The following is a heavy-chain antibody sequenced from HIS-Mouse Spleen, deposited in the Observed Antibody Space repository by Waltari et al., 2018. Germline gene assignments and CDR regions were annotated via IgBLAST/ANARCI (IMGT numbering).Heavy chain of an antibody. CDR3: ARDGGTGDFDY. Sequence: EVQLVESGGGLVQPGGSLRLSCAASGFPFSSYWISWGRQAPGKGLEWVANIKQDGSEKYYVDSVKGRFTISRDNAKNSLYLQMNSLRAEDTAVYYCARDGGTGDFDYWGQGTLVTVSS. D-gene: IGHD7-27*01. V-gene: IGHV3-7*01. CDR2: IKQDGSEK. CDR1: GFPFSSYW. J-gene: IGHJ4*02.